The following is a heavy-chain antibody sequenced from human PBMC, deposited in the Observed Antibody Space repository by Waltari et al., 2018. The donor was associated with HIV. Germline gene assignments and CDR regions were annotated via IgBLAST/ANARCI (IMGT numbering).Heavy chain of an antibody. Sequence: QVQLVESGGGVVQPGGSLRLSCVASGFPFSPFAFHWVRQAPGKGLEGVAVISYGGRNKVYADSVKGRFTISRDNSKNTLYLQMNSLRAEDTAVYYCARDGHFYDSRPLDHWGQGTLVTVSS. CDR2: ISYGGRNK. J-gene: IGHJ4*02. D-gene: IGHD3-22*01. CDR1: GFPFSPFA. V-gene: IGHV3-30*04. CDR3: ARDGHFYDSRPLDH.